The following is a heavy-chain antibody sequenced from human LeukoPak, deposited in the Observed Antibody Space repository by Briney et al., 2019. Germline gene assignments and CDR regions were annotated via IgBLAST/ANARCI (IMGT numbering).Heavy chain of an antibody. J-gene: IGHJ5*02. V-gene: IGHV4-59*01. CDR2: IYYSGST. D-gene: IGHD5-18*01. Sequence: SETLSLTCTVSGGSISSYYWSWIRQPPGKGLEWIGYIYYSGSTNYNPSLKSRVTISVDTSKNQFSLKLSSVTAADTAVHYCARGRGYSYGSWGQGTLVTVSS. CDR3: ARGRGYSYGS. CDR1: GGSISSYY.